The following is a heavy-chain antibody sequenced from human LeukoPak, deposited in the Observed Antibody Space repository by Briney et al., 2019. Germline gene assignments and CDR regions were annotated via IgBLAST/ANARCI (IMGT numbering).Heavy chain of an antibody. CDR1: GYTFNSYS. J-gene: IGHJ4*02. D-gene: IGHD2-2*01. V-gene: IGHV3-21*01. CDR3: VYAAATPFDY. CDR2: ISDNSYLI. Sequence: GALRLSCAASGYTFNSYSMSWVRQAPGKGLKWGSYISDNSYLIYYADSVEDRFINSRDIAKNSLYLQMNSLRAEDTAVYYCVYAAATPFDYWGQGTLVTVSS.